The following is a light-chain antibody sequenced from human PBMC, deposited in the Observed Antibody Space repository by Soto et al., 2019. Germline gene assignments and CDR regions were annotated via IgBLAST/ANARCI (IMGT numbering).Light chain of an antibody. CDR1: SSDVGNNNY. J-gene: IGLJ1*01. CDR2: DVT. V-gene: IGLV2-14*01. CDR3: SSFTGSSYV. Sequence: SVLTQPASVSGSPGQSITISCTGTSSDVGNNNYVSWYQQNPGKAPKLIICDVTDRPSGVSNRFSGSKSGNTASLTISGLQADDEADYYCSSFTGSSYVFGTGTKVTVL.